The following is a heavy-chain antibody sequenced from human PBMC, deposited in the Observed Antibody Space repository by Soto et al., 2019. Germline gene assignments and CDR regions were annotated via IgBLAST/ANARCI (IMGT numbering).Heavy chain of an antibody. CDR3: ARTPGIAAQDYYYYYGMDV. CDR1: GGTFSSYA. J-gene: IGHJ6*02. Sequence: SVKVSCKASGGTFSSYAISWVRQAPGQGLEWMGGIIPIFGTANYAQKFQGRVTITADESTSTAYMELSSLRSEDTAVYYCARTPGIAAQDYYYYYGMDVWGQGTTVTVS. D-gene: IGHD6-13*01. V-gene: IGHV1-69*13. CDR2: IIPIFGTA.